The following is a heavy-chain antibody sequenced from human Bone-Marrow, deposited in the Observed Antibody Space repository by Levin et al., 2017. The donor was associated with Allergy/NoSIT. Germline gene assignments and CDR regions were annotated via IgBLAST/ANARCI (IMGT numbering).Heavy chain of an antibody. J-gene: IGHJ6*03. V-gene: IGHV5-51*01. Sequence: GESLKISCKGSGYSFTSYWIGWVRQMPGKGLEWMGIIYPGDSDTRYSPSFQGQVTISADKSISTAYLQWSSLKASDTAMYYCARAGMGLPKNYYYYYYMDVWGKGTTVTVSS. CDR3: ARAGMGLPKNYYYYYYMDV. CDR1: GYSFTSYW. D-gene: IGHD4/OR15-4a*01. CDR2: IYPGDSDT.